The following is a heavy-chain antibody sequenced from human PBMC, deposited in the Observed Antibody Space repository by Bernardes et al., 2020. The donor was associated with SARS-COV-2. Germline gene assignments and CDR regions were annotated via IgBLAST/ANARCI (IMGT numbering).Heavy chain of an antibody. CDR2: ISINADST. Sequence: GGSLRLSCSASGFTFSSYAMHWVRQAPGKGLEYISSISINADSTYYAASVKGRFTISRDNSKNTLYLQMSSLRAEDTAVYYCVKDNGTYYYDSTDYSYFDYWGQGNLVTVSS. D-gene: IGHD3-22*01. V-gene: IGHV3-64D*08. CDR1: GFTFSSYA. CDR3: VKDNGTYYYDSTDYSYFDY. J-gene: IGHJ4*02.